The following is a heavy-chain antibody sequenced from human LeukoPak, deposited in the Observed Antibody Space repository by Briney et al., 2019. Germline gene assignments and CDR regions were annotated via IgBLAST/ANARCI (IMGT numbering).Heavy chain of an antibody. V-gene: IGHV3-11*04. CDR2: IGSSGKTM. CDR3: ARESNWVVDY. CDR1: GFTFSDCY. Sequence: PGGSLRLSCAASGFTFSDCYMSWIRQAPGKGLEWVSYIGSSGKTMYYADSVKGRFTISRDNAKNSLYLQMNSLRAEDTAVYYCARESNWVVDYWGQGTLVTVSS. J-gene: IGHJ4*02. D-gene: IGHD7-27*01.